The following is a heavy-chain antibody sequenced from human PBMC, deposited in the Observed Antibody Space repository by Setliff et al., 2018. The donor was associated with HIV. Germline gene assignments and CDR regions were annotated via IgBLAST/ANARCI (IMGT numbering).Heavy chain of an antibody. Sequence: VASVKVSCKASGYTFTSYGISWVRQAPGQGLEWMGWISAYNGNTNYAQKLQGRVTMTTDTSTRTAYMELRSLRSDDTAVYYCARRVQGSNWYSRYYYYYIDVWGKGTTVTVS. CDR2: ISAYNGNT. V-gene: IGHV1-18*01. CDR3: ARRVQGSNWYSRYYYYYIDV. J-gene: IGHJ6*03. CDR1: GYTFTSYG. D-gene: IGHD6-13*01.